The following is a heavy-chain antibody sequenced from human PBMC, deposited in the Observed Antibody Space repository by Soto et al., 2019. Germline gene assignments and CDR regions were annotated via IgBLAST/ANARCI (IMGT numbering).Heavy chain of an antibody. CDR1: GYTFTSYG. CDR2: ISTYNGKT. D-gene: IGHD2-15*01. J-gene: IGHJ6*02. V-gene: IGHV1-18*01. CDR3: VRKITCSGGSCYSGGLSFYYYGMDF. Sequence: QVQLVQYGAEVKKPGASVKVSCNASGYTFTSYGIIWVRHATEQGLEWMGWISTYNGKTNYAQKLQGRVTMTTDTSTSTAYMGPRSLRSDYTAVYYCVRKITCSGGSCYSGGLSFYYYGMDFWGQGTTVTVSS.